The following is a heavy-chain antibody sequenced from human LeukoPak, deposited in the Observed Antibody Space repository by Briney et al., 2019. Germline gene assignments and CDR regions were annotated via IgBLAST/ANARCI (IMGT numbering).Heavy chain of an antibody. CDR1: GYSFTSYW. J-gene: IGHJ5*02. Sequence: GESLKISCKGSGYSFTSYWIGWVRQMPGKGLEWMGIIYPGDSDTRYSPSFQGQVTISADKSISTAYLQWSSLKTEDTAVYYCTYTLTTVTTLSSPENWFDPWGQGTLVTVSS. CDR2: IYPGDSDT. D-gene: IGHD4-17*01. V-gene: IGHV5-51*01. CDR3: TYTLTTVTTLSSPENWFDP.